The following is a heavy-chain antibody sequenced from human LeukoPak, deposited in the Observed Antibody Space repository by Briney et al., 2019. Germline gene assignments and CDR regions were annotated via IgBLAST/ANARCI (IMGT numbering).Heavy chain of an antibody. CDR2: ISGSGGST. J-gene: IGHJ4*02. V-gene: IGHV3-23*01. CDR3: AKDPDIVGATGVDY. D-gene: IGHD1-26*01. CDR1: GFTFSSYA. Sequence: GGSLRLSCAASGFTFSSYATSWVRQAPGKGLEWVSAISGSGGSTYYADSVKGRFTISRDNSKNTLYLQMNSLRAEDTAVYYCAKDPDIVGATGVDYWGQGTLVTVSS.